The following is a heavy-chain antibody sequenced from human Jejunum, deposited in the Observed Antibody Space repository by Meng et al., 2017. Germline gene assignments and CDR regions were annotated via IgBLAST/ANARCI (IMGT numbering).Heavy chain of an antibody. V-gene: IGHV2-5*02. Sequence: QLTLRKSGPTLVNPTQTLPLTCTFSGFSLSTSGVGVGWIRQPPGKALEWLAIIYWDDDKRYSPSLKSRLTITKDTSKNQVVLTMTNMDPVDTATYYCARLPDYYDTSGYYGWGQGTLVTVSS. CDR3: ARLPDYYDTSGYYG. CDR2: IYWDDDK. D-gene: IGHD3-22*01. J-gene: IGHJ4*02. CDR1: GFSLSTSGVG.